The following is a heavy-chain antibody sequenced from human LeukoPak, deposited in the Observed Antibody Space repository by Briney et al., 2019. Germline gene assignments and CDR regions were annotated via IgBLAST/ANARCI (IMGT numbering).Heavy chain of an antibody. Sequence: GASVKVSCKASGYDFTSVGITWVRQAPGQGLEWMGWISPYNGNTRYVQKLQGRVTMTTDTSTSTAYMELRSPRFDDTAVYYCARAGSGSGWYFDYWGQGTLVTVSS. D-gene: IGHD6-19*01. CDR2: ISPYNGNT. J-gene: IGHJ4*02. V-gene: IGHV1-18*01. CDR1: GYDFTSVG. CDR3: ARAGSGSGWYFDY.